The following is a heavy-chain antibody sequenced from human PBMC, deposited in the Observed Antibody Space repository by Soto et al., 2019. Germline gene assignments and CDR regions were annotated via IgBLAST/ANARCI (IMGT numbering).Heavy chain of an antibody. V-gene: IGHV1-18*01. CDR1: GDSFSKFG. J-gene: IGHJ4*02. D-gene: IGHD6-25*01. Sequence: HVLLVQSGPEVRKPGASVNVSCMASGDSFSKFGINWVRQAPGQGLEWMGWISGSSGQTNYAQKFQGRVTMTRDTSTTTAYMELRALRSGDTAVYFCASDHSGPDWGQGTLVAVSS. CDR3: ASDHSGPD. CDR2: ISGSSGQT.